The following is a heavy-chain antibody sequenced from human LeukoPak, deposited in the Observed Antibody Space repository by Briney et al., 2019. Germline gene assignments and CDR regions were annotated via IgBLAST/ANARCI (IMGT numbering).Heavy chain of an antibody. CDR1: GGSISSYY. V-gene: IGHV4-59*08. D-gene: IGHD3-10*01. CDR2: IYYSGST. CDR3: ARQSTMVRGLDY. J-gene: IGHJ4*02. Sequence: SETLSLTCTVSGGSISSYYWSWIRQPPGKGLEWIGYIYYSGSTNYNPSPKSRVTTSVDTSKNQFSLKLSSVTAADTAVYYCARQSTMVRGLDYWGQGTLVTVSS.